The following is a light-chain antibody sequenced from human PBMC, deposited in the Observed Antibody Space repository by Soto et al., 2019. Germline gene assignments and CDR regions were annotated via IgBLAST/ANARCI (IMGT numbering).Light chain of an antibody. CDR2: GAS. CDR3: QHYDTSLT. J-gene: IGKJ4*01. CDR1: XSVSRSN. V-gene: IGKV3-20*01. Sequence: SPGERATXSCRXXXSVSRSNFAWYQQKPGQAPRLLIYGASSRATGIPDRFSGAGSGTDFTLSINRLEPEDFAVYYCQHYDTSLTFGGGTKVEL.